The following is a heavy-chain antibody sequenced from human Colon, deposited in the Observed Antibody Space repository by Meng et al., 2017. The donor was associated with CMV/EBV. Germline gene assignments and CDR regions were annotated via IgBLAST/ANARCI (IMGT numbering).Heavy chain of an antibody. V-gene: IGHV3-11*01. D-gene: IGHD3-10*01. Sequence: LSCAALRFTFIDYYMTGIRQAPGGGLEWISHISGSGGTIYYADSVKGRFTISRDDAKNSLYLQMNSLRAEDTAVYYCARTVRGVNDYWGQGTLVTVSS. CDR3: ARTVRGVNDY. CDR1: RFTFIDYY. J-gene: IGHJ4*02. CDR2: ISGSGGTI.